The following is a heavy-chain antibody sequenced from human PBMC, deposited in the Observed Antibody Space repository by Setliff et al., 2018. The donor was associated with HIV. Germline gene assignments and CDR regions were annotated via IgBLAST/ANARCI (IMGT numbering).Heavy chain of an antibody. V-gene: IGHV4-34*01. CDR1: GGPSTDHY. J-gene: IGHJ4*02. D-gene: IGHD4-4*01. CDR3: AAFFVTPMTTRDF. Sequence: SETLSLTCAVYGGPSTDHYWNWIRQSPGMGLEWIAEIHHTGYINYNPSLRSRVSVSRDMSSNQFSLRLSSATAADAAVYYCAAFFVTPMTTRDFWGQGTLVTVSS. CDR2: IHHTGYI.